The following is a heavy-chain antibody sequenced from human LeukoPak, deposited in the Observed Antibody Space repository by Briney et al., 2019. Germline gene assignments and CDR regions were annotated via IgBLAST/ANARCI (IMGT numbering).Heavy chain of an antibody. CDR1: GFTFSSYG. CDR2: IWYDGSSK. V-gene: IGHV3-33*01. D-gene: IGHD6-13*01. J-gene: IGHJ4*02. Sequence: SGGSLRLSCAASGFTFSSYGMHWVRQAPGKGLEWVALIWYDGSSKYYADSVKGRFTISRDNSKNTLSLQMNSLRAEDTAVYYCARDLGQQQAVEYWGQGTLVTVSS. CDR3: ARDLGQQQAVEY.